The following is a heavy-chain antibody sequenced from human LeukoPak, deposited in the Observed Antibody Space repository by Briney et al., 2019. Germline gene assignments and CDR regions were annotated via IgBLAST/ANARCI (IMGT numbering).Heavy chain of an antibody. CDR2: ISYDGNNK. Sequence: GGSLRLSCAASGFTFSSYGMHWVRQAPGKGLEWVAVISYDGNNKYYADSVKGRFTISRDNSKNTLYLQMNSLRAEDTAVYYCAKDRVGGRNYFDYWGQGTLVTVSS. CDR1: GFTFSSYG. V-gene: IGHV3-30*18. J-gene: IGHJ4*02. D-gene: IGHD1-26*01. CDR3: AKDRVGGRNYFDY.